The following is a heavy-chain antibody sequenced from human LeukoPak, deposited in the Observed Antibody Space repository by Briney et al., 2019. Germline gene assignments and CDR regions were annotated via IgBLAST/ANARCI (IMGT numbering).Heavy chain of an antibody. CDR2: ISYDGSNK. CDR1: GFTFSSYA. J-gene: IGHJ6*02. CDR3: ARSRASLYYDFWSGYNYYGMDV. D-gene: IGHD3-3*01. V-gene: IGHV3-30-3*01. Sequence: GGSLRLSCAASGFTFSSYAMHWVRQAPGKGLEWVAVISYDGSNKYYADSVKGRFTISRDNSKNTLYLQMNSLRAEDTAVYYCARSRASLYYDFWSGYNYYGMDVWGQGTTVTVSS.